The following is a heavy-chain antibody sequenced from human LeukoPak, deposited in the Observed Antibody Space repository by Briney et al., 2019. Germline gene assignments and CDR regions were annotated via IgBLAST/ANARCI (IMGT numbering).Heavy chain of an antibody. Sequence: PGGSLRLSCAASGFTFSSYAMGWVRQAPGKGLEWVSAISGSGGSTYYADSVKGRFTISRDNSKNTLYLQMNSLRAEDTAVYYCAKGPSSYYYYYGIDVWGQGTTVTVSS. J-gene: IGHJ6*02. CDR3: AKGPSSYYYYYGIDV. V-gene: IGHV3-23*01. CDR2: ISGSGGST. CDR1: GFTFSSYA.